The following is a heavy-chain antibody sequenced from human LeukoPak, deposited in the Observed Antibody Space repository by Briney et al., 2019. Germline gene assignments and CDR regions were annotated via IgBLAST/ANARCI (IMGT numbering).Heavy chain of an antibody. CDR1: GFTFSTYS. Sequence: GGSLRLSCAASGFTFSTYSMNWVRQAPGKGLEWISYISSSSTTIYYADSVKGRFTISRDNGKNSLYLQMNSLRAEDTAVYYCAREGEQWSEPYNWFDPWGQGTLVTVSS. J-gene: IGHJ5*02. CDR3: AREGEQWSEPYNWFDP. V-gene: IGHV3-48*04. D-gene: IGHD6-19*01. CDR2: ISSSSTTI.